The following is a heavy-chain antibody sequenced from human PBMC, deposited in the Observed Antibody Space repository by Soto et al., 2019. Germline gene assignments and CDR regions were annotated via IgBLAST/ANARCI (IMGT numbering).Heavy chain of an antibody. CDR1: GFTFSTYG. CDR2: YGGSGGSR. CDR3: VKFRGRAYPYYYMDV. Sequence: DVQLLESGGGLAQWGGSLRLSCVTSGFTFSTYGMTWVRQAPGKGLEWVSYGGSGGSRYYAESVKGRFTISRDNSKNTPSLEMNSLRAEDTATYYCVKFRGRAYPYYYMDVWGKGTTVTVSS. J-gene: IGHJ6*03. V-gene: IGHV3-23*01. D-gene: IGHD3-10*01.